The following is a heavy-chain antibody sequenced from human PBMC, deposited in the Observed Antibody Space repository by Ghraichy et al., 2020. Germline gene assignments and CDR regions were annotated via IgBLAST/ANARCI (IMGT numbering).Heavy chain of an antibody. D-gene: IGHD3-10*01. V-gene: IGHV4-4*02. Sequence: SETLSLTCTVSGGSISNSNWWSWVRQPPGKGLEWIGDIYHTGSTDFNPSLKSRVTISVDKSKNYFSLKVPSVTAADTAAYYCARDMRYYGSGTYLLHGMDVWGQGSTVNVSS. CDR1: GGSISNSNW. CDR3: ARDMRYYGSGTYLLHGMDV. J-gene: IGHJ6*02. CDR2: IYHTGST.